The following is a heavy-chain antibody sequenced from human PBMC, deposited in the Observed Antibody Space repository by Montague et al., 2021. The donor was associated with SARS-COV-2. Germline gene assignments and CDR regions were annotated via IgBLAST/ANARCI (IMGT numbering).Heavy chain of an antibody. J-gene: IGHJ4*03. Sequence: SETLSLTCTVSGGSISSNSYYWTWLPQPTGLGWMGIMNIYYRRNTNHTLTLQVPVFISTDTSKTQLSLTLTSVTAADRAVYYCATQEDPSGWIPGPFDFWGQGTLGSGSS. CDR1: GGSISSNSYY. CDR3: ATQEDPSGWIPGPFDF. CDR2: IYYRRNT. D-gene: IGHD6-19*01. V-gene: IGHV4-39*01.